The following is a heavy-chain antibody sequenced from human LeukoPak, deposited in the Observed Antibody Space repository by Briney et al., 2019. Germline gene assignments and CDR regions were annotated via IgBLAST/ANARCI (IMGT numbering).Heavy chain of an antibody. CDR2: INHSGST. CDR1: GGSFSGYY. V-gene: IGHV4-34*01. CDR3: ARRDTIYWYFDL. Sequence: SETLSLTCDVYGGSFSGYYWSWIRQPPGKGLEWIGEINHSGSTNYNPSLKSRVTISVDTSKNQFSLKLSSVTAADTAVYYCARRDTIYWYFDLWGRGTLVTVSS. J-gene: IGHJ2*01. D-gene: IGHD3-3*01.